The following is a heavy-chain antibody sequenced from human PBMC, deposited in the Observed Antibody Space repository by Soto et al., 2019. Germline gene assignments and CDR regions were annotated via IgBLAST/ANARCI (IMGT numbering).Heavy chain of an antibody. V-gene: IGHV4-31*03. CDR3: AREKGCSGRSCYLIDY. J-gene: IGHJ4*02. Sequence: QVQLQESGPGLVKPSQTLSLTRTVSGGSISSGGYYWSWIRQHPGKGLEWIGYIYYSGSTYYNPSLKSRVTISVDTSKNQFSLKLTSVTAADTAVYYCAREKGCSGRSCYLIDYWGQGTLVTVSS. CDR2: IYYSGST. D-gene: IGHD2-15*01. CDR1: GGSISSGGYY.